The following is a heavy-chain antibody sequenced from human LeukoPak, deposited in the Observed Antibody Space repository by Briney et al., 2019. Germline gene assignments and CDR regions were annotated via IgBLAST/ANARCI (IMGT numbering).Heavy chain of an antibody. Sequence: GGSLRLSCAASGFTFNFTFSDYYMNWIRQAPGKGLEWVSYISSSGSAIYYADSVKGRFTISRDNAKNSLYLQMNSLTAEDTAVYYCASSVGIQLTDYWGQGTLVTVSS. CDR1: GFTFNFTFSDYY. CDR2: ISSSGSAI. CDR3: ASSVGIQLTDY. V-gene: IGHV3-11*04. J-gene: IGHJ4*02. D-gene: IGHD5-18*01.